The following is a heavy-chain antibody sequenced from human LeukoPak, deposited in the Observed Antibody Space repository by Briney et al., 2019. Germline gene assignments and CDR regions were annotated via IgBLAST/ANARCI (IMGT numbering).Heavy chain of an antibody. J-gene: IGHJ4*02. CDR3: AKSAGFCTSTICRGAYNFDY. V-gene: IGHV3-23*01. D-gene: IGHD2-2*01. CDR2: ISDSGGST. CDR1: GFTFSSYD. Sequence: GGSLRLSCAASGFTFSSYDMSWVRQAPGKGLEWVSGISDSGGSTYYADSVKGRFTISRDNSKNTLYLQMNSLRAEDTAVYYCAKSAGFCTSTICRGAYNFDYWGQGTLVTVSS.